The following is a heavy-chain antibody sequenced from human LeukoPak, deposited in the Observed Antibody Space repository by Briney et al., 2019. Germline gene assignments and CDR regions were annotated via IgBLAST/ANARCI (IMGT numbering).Heavy chain of an antibody. Sequence: PGGSLRLSCAASGFAFSSFWMHWVRQAPGKGLVWVSYINADGSNTAYADSVKGRFTISRDNAKNTLYLQMNGLRAEDTAMYYCARAATYYGWGSYFFDPWGQGTLLTVSS. J-gene: IGHJ5*02. CDR2: INADGSNT. V-gene: IGHV3-74*01. CDR3: ARAATYYGWGSYFFDP. D-gene: IGHD3-10*01. CDR1: GFAFSSFW.